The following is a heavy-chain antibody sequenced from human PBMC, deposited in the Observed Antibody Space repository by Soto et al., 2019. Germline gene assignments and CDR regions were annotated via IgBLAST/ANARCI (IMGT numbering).Heavy chain of an antibody. CDR2: ISGSGGST. J-gene: IGHJ4*02. CDR1: GFTFSSYA. Sequence: GGSLRLSCAASGFTFSSYAMSWVRQAPGKGLEWVSAISGSGGSTYYADSVKGRFTISRDNSKNTLYLQMNSLRAEDTAVYYCAKVPVTMIVVVNLFDFWGQGTLVTVSS. CDR3: AKVPVTMIVVVNLFDF. D-gene: IGHD3-22*01. V-gene: IGHV3-23*01.